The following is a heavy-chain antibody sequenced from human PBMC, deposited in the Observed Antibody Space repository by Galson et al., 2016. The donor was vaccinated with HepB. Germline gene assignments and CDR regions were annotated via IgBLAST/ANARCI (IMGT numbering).Heavy chain of an antibody. D-gene: IGHD3-3*01. CDR1: GYTLINYG. CDR2: ISAYNGNT. CDR3: ARDTYYDFWSGYFIDY. Sequence: SVKVSCKASGYTLINYGISWVRQAPGQGLEWMGWISAYNGNTNYVQKLQGRVTLTTDTSTSTAYMELRSLRSDDTAVYYCARDTYYDFWSGYFIDYWGQGTLVTVSS. J-gene: IGHJ4*02. V-gene: IGHV1-18*01.